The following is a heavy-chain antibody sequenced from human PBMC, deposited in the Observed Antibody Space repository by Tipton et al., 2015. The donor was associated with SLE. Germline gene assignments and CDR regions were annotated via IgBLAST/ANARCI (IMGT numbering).Heavy chain of an antibody. CDR2: IHHSGST. V-gene: IGHV4-38-2*01. CDR1: GYSITNGYF. CDR3: ARQGTGLSYG. J-gene: IGHJ4*02. Sequence: GLVKPSETLSLTCDVSGYSITNGYFWGWIRQPPGKGLEVIGGIHHSGSTYYNPPLRGRVTMSVDTSKNQFSLKLSSVTAADTAVYYCARQGTGLSYGWGQGTLVTVSS. D-gene: IGHD1-1*01.